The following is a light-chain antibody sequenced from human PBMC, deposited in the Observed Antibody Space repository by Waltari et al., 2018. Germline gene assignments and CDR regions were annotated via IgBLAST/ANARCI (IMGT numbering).Light chain of an antibody. CDR2: EDS. CDR1: ALPKTY. CDR3: YSAVANGDRRGV. V-gene: IGLV3-10*01. J-gene: IGLJ3*02. Sequence: SYELTPPPSVSVSPGQTARTTCSGDALPKTYASCYQQRSGQAPVLVIYEDSERPSGIPERFSGSSSGTLATLTISGAQVEDEADYYCYSAVANGDRRGVFGGGTKLTVL.